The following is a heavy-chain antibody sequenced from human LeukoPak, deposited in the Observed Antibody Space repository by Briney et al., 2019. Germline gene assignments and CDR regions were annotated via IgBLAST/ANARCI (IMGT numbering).Heavy chain of an antibody. V-gene: IGHV4-30-4*01. J-gene: IGHJ4*02. CDR3: ARAPIEYSSSPDLHFDY. Sequence: KASQTLSLTCTVSGGSISSGDYYWSWIRQPPGKGLEWIGYIYYSGSTYYNPSLKSRVTISVDTSKNQFSLKLSSVTAADTAVYYCARAPIEYSSSPDLHFDYWGQGTLVTVSS. D-gene: IGHD6-6*01. CDR1: GGSISSGDYY. CDR2: IYYSGST.